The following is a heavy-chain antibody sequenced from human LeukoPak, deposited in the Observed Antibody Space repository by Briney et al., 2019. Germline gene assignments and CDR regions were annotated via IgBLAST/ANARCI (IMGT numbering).Heavy chain of an antibody. CDR3: ARRGQAGYLY. CDR1: GDSISSSNW. D-gene: IGHD3-16*02. J-gene: IGHJ4*02. V-gene: IGHV4-4*02. CDR2: VYHLGST. Sequence: SGTLSLTCAVSGDSISSSNWWSWVRQPPGKGLEWIGEVYHLGSTTYNPSLKRRVTISVDTSKNQFSLNLSSVTAADTAVYYCARRGQAGYLYWGQGTLVTVSS.